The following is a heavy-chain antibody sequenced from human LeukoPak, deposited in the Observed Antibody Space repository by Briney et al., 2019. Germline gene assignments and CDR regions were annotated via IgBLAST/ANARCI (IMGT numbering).Heavy chain of an antibody. CDR2: IYYSGYT. J-gene: IGHJ6*02. D-gene: IGHD2-15*01. V-gene: IGHV4-39*01. Sequence: PSETLSLTCTVSGGSISSSTYYWGWIRQLPGKGLEWIGSIYYSGYTYHNPSLESRVTMSVDTSKNQFSLKPTSVTAADTAVYYCATSGPGYYYGMDVWGQGTTVTVSS. CDR1: GGSISSSTYY. CDR3: ATSGPGYYYGMDV.